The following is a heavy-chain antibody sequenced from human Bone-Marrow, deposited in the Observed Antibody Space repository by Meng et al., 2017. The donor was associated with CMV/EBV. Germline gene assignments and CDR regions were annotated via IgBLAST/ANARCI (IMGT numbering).Heavy chain of an antibody. CDR3: ARDLGVGATLSYYYYGMDV. D-gene: IGHD1-26*01. J-gene: IGHJ6*02. CDR1: GYTFTSYY. CDR2: INPSGGST. V-gene: IGHV1-46*01. Sequence: ASVKVSCKASGYTFTSYYMHWVRQAPGQGLEWMGIINPSGGSTSYAQKFQGRVTMTRDTSTSTAYMELRSLRSDDTAVYYCARDLGVGATLSYYYYGMDVWGQGTTVTVSS.